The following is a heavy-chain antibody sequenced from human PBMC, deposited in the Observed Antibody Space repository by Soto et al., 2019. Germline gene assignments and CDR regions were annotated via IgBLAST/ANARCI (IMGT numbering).Heavy chain of an antibody. CDR2: IYYSGTT. CDR1: GGSINTGDYY. J-gene: IGHJ6*02. D-gene: IGHD3-3*01. CDR3: ARGVDFEGFSPYGMNV. Sequence: SETLSLTCTVSGGSINTGDYYWTWIRQPRGKGLEWIGYIYYSGTTYYNPSLKSRVSLSLDTSKNHFSLRLTSVTAADTAVYYCARGVDFEGFSPYGMNVWGQGTTVTVSS. V-gene: IGHV4-30-4*01.